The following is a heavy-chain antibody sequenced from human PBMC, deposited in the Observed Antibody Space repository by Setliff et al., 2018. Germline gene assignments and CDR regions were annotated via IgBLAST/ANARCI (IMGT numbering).Heavy chain of an antibody. CDR3: ATFRGYTYGYDY. J-gene: IGHJ4*02. Sequence: WASVKVSCKASGYIFTSYGFSWVRQAPGQGLEWMGWISTYNGKTNYAQKFQGRVTMTTDTSTSTAYMELRSLGSDDTAVYYCATFRGYTYGYDYWGQGTLVTVSS. V-gene: IGHV1-18*01. CDR1: GYIFTSYG. D-gene: IGHD5-18*01. CDR2: ISTYNGKT.